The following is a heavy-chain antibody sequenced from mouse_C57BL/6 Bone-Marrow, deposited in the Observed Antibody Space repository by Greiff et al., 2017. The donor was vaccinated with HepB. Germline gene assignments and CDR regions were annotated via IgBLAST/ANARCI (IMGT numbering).Heavy chain of an antibody. J-gene: IGHJ4*01. V-gene: IGHV1-55*01. CDR1: GYTFTSYW. CDR3: ARLGATVVAYYAMDY. D-gene: IGHD1-1*01. Sequence: QVQLQQSGAELVKPGASVKMSCKASGYTFTSYWITWVKQRPGQGLEWIGDIYPGSGSTNYNEKFKSKATLTVDTSSSTAYMQLSSLTSEDSAVYYCARLGATVVAYYAMDYWGQGTSVTVSS. CDR2: IYPGSGST.